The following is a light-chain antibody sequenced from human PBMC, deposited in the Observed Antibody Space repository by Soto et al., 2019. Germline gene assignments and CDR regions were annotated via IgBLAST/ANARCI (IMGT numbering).Light chain of an antibody. V-gene: IGKV3-15*01. CDR3: QQYNVWPLT. Sequence: EIVMTQSPATLSVSPGERATLSCRASQSVSSNLAWYQQKPGQTPKLLIYVASTRATGIPARFSGSGSGTEVTLTLRSLQSEDFAVYYCQQYNVWPLTFGGGTKVEFK. CDR1: QSVSSN. J-gene: IGKJ4*01. CDR2: VAS.